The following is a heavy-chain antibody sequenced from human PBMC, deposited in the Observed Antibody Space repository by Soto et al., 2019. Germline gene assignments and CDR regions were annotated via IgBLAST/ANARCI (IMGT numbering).Heavy chain of an antibody. CDR3: ASRDPGTSVDY. CDR1: CGSFTSNNW. D-gene: IGHD1-7*01. Sequence: SETLSLTCAVSCGSFTSNNWWTWVRQPPGQGLEWIGEIYRTGSTNYNPSLKSRVTISLDESEKQISLKVTSLTAADTAVYYCASRDPGTSVDYWGQGTLVTVSS. CDR2: IYRTGST. V-gene: IGHV4-4*02. J-gene: IGHJ4*02.